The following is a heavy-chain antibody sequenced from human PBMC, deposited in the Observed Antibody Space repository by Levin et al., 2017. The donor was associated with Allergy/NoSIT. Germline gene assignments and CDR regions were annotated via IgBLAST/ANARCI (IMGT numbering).Heavy chain of an antibody. Sequence: ASVKVSCKASGYTFTSYAMHWVRQAPGQRLEWMGWINAGNGNTKYSQKFQGRVTITRDTSASTAYMELSSLRSEDTAVYYCARSKVIAVAGIGRPLGYWGQGTLVTVSS. CDR1: GYTFTSYA. D-gene: IGHD6-19*01. J-gene: IGHJ4*02. V-gene: IGHV1-3*01. CDR3: ARSKVIAVAGIGRPLGY. CDR2: INAGNGNT.